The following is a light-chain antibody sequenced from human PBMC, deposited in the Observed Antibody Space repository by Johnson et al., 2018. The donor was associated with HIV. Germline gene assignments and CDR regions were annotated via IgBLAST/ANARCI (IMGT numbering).Light chain of an antibody. CDR2: DNN. CDR3: GTWDSSLSAGF. V-gene: IGLV1-51*01. CDR1: SSNIGNNY. Sequence: QSVLTQPPSVSAAPGQKVTISCSGSSSNIGNNYVSWYQQLPGTAPKLLIYDNNKRPSGIPDRFSGSKSGTSATLGITGLQTGDEANYYCGTWDSSLSAGFFGTGNKFTVL. J-gene: IGLJ1*01.